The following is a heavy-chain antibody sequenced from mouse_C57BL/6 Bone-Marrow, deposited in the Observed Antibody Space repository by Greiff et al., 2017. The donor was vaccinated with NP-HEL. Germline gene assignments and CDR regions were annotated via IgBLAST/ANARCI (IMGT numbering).Heavy chain of an antibody. CDR1: GFTFSSYA. D-gene: IGHD1-1*01. V-gene: IGHV5-4*03. Sequence: EVMLVESRGGLVKPGGSLKLSCAASGFTFSSYAMSWVRQTPEKRLEWVATISDGGSYTYYPDNVKGRFTISRDNAKNNLYLQMSHLKSEDTAMYYCGRVVGYYGSHFDYWGQGTTLTVSS. CDR3: GRVVGYYGSHFDY. J-gene: IGHJ2*01. CDR2: ISDGGSYT.